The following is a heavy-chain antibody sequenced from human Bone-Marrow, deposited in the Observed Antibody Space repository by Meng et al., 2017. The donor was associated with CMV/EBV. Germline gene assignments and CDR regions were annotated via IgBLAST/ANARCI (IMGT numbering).Heavy chain of an antibody. CDR3: ARRKMNSFDY. J-gene: IGHJ4*02. V-gene: IGHV1-8*01. CDR2: MNPNSANT. CDR1: RYTFTSYD. D-gene: IGHD1-14*01. Sequence: VSCKASRYTFTSYDISWVRQATGQGLEWMGWMNPNSANTGYAQKFQGRVTMTRNTSVSTAYMELSSLRSEDTAVYYCARRKMNSFDYWGQGTLVTVSS.